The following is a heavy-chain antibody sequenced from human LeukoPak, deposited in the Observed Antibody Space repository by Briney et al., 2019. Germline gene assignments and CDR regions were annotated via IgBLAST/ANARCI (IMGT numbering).Heavy chain of an antibody. V-gene: IGHV3-23*01. CDR1: GFTFSSYA. CDR2: ISGSGGST. Sequence: PGGSLRLSCAASGFTFSSYAMSWVRQAPGKGLKWVSAISGSGGSTYYADSVKGRFTISRDNSKNTLYLQMNSLRAEDTAVYYCATSGRLWFGELIYWGQGTLVTVSS. J-gene: IGHJ4*02. CDR3: ATSGRLWFGELIY. D-gene: IGHD3-10*01.